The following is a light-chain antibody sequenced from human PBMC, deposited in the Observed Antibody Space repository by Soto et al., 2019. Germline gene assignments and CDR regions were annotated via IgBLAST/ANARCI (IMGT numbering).Light chain of an antibody. CDR3: QQLNSYPH. CDR2: AAS. V-gene: IGKV1-9*01. J-gene: IGKJ5*01. CDR1: QGIRSY. Sequence: QWKQTPPFLCASVEGRVTITCRASQGIRSYLAWYQQKPGKAPKLLIYAASTLQSGVPSRFSGSGSGTEFTLTISSLQPEDSATYYCQQLNSYPHIGQGTRLEI.